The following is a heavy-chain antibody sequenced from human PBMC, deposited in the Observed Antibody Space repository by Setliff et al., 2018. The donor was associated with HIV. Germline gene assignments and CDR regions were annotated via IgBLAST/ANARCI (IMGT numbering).Heavy chain of an antibody. CDR3: AREMDKRQDSDAFDI. CDR2: IHHSGNA. J-gene: IGHJ3*02. CDR1: GGSITNNNYL. Sequence: SETLSLTCTVSGGSITNNNYLWSWVRQHPEKGLEWIAYIHHSGNAYYTPSLQSRATISVDTSKNQFSLKLNSVTAADTAVYFCAREMDKRQDSDAFDIWGPGTMVTVSS. V-gene: IGHV4-31*03.